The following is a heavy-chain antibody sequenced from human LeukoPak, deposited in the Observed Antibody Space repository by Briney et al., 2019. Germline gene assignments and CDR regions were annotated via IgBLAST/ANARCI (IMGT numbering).Heavy chain of an antibody. D-gene: IGHD1-26*01. Sequence: SETLSLTCSVSGGSISSDNYDWSWIRQPAGKGLEWIGRIYTSGSTNYNPSLKSRVTISLDTSKNQFSLKLSPVTAADTAVYYCASSTIVGATYYYYYYMDVWGKGTTVTVSS. CDR2: IYTSGST. CDR3: ASSTIVGATYYYYYYMDV. CDR1: GGSISSDNYD. J-gene: IGHJ6*03. V-gene: IGHV4-61*02.